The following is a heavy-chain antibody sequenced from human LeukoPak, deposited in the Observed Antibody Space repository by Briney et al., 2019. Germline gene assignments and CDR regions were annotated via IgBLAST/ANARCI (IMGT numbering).Heavy chain of an antibody. Sequence: SETLSLTCTVSGGSISSYYWSWIRQPAGKGPEWIGRIYTSGSTNYNPSLKSRVTMSVDTSKNQFSLKLSSVTAADTAVYYCAAGLNYYGSGHDLDYWGQGTLVTVSS. V-gene: IGHV4-4*07. CDR2: IYTSGST. CDR3: AAGLNYYGSGHDLDY. D-gene: IGHD3-10*01. J-gene: IGHJ4*02. CDR1: GGSISSYY.